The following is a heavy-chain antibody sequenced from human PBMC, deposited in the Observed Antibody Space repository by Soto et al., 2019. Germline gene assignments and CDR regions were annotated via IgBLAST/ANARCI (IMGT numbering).Heavy chain of an antibody. J-gene: IGHJ5*02. CDR3: ARVFTMVRGVIMGNWFDP. V-gene: IGHV4-59*01. CDR2: IYYSGST. CDR1: GGSISSYY. Sequence: PSETLSLTCTVSGGSISSYYWSWIRQPPGKGLEWIGYIYYSGSTNYNPSLKSRVTISVDTSKNQFSLKLSSVTAADTAVYYCARVFTMVRGVIMGNWFDPWGQGTLVTVSS. D-gene: IGHD3-10*01.